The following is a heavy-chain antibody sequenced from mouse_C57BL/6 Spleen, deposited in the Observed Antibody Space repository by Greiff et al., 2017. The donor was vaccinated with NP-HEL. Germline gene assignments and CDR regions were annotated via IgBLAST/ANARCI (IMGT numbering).Heavy chain of an antibody. V-gene: IGHV2-6*01. CDR1: GFSLTSYG. D-gene: IGHD1-2*01. J-gene: IGHJ4*01. CDR3: ARSYDGPLYAMDY. Sequence: VHLVESGPGLVAPSQSLSITCTVSGFSLTSYGVDWVRQSPGKGLEWLGVIWGVGSTNYNSALKSRLSISKDNSKSQVFLKMNSLQTDDTAMYYCARSYDGPLYAMDYWGQGTSVTVSS. CDR2: IWGVGST.